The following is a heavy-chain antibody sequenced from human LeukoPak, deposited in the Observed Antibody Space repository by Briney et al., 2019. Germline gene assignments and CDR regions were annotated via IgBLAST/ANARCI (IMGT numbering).Heavy chain of an antibody. J-gene: IGHJ4*02. Sequence: SLRLSCAASGFTFDDYAMHWVRQAPGKGLEWVSGISWNSGSIGYADSVTGRFTISRDNAKNSLYLQMNSLRAEDTAVYYCTLIQGWGAGSYFLDYWGQGALVTVSS. CDR3: TLIQGWGAGSYFLDY. D-gene: IGHD3-10*01. V-gene: IGHV3-9*01. CDR2: ISWNSGSI. CDR1: GFTFDDYA.